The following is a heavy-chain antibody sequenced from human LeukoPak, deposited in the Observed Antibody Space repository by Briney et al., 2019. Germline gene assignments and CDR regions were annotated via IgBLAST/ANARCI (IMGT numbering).Heavy chain of an antibody. Sequence: PGRPLRLTCAASGFTFSSYGMHWVRQGPGKGLEWVTFIWYDGTDKNYADSVKGRFTISRDNSKNTLYLQMNSLRAEDTAVYYCARSGSTYHYGMDVWGQGTTLTFSS. D-gene: IGHD3-10*01. J-gene: IGHJ6*02. V-gene: IGHV3-33*01. CDR1: GFTFSSYG. CDR3: ARSGSTYHYGMDV. CDR2: IWYDGTDK.